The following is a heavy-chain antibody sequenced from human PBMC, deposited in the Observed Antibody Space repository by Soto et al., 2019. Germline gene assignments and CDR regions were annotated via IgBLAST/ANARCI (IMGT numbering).Heavy chain of an antibody. CDR1: GFTFSSYA. D-gene: IGHD6-13*01. V-gene: IGHV3-23*01. J-gene: IGHJ6*02. CDR2: ISGSGGST. CDR3: AKDESRLAAAGLYYYYGMDV. Sequence: GGSLRLSCAASGFTFSSYAMSWVRQAPGKGLEWVSAISGSGGSTYYADSVKGRFTISRDNSKNTLYLQMNSLRAEDTAVYYCAKDESRLAAAGLYYYYGMDVWGQGTTVTVSS.